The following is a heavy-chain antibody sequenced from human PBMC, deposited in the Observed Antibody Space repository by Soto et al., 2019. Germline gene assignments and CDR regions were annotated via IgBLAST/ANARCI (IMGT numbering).Heavy chain of an antibody. Sequence: EVQVVESGGGLVQPGGSLRLSCAASGFTFSSNSMNWVRQAPGKGLEWISYISSSSSTIYADSVKGRFTISRDNAKNSLYLQMNSLRDEDTAVYDSVRVIWSGHLTSDLWGQGILVTVSS. J-gene: IGHJ5*02. D-gene: IGHD3-3*01. V-gene: IGHV3-48*02. CDR3: VRVIWSGHLTSDL. CDR2: ISSSSSTI. CDR1: GFTFSSNS.